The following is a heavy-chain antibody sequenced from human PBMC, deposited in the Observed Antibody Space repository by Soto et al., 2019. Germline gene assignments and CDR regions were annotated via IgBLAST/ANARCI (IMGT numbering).Heavy chain of an antibody. CDR2: IYYSGST. Sequence: SETLSLTCTVSGGSISSCDYYWSWIRQPPGKGLEWIGYIYYSGSTYYNPSLKSRVTISVDTSKNQFSLKLSSVTAADTAVYYCARGMDYDSSGYEPLDYWGQGTLVTVSS. D-gene: IGHD3-22*01. J-gene: IGHJ4*02. CDR3: ARGMDYDSSGYEPLDY. V-gene: IGHV4-30-4*01. CDR1: GGSISSCDYY.